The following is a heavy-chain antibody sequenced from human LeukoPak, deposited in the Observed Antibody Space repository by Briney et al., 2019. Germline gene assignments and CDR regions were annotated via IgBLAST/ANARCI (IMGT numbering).Heavy chain of an antibody. CDR1: GYNFTSYW. CDR2: IYPGDSDT. Sequence: GESLKISCKGSGYNFTSYWIGWVPQMPGKGLEWMGTIYPGDSDTRYSPSFQGQVTISADKSISTAYLQWSSLKASDTAMYYCARHFYYDSSGYPLFDYWGQGTLVTVSS. J-gene: IGHJ4*02. D-gene: IGHD3-22*01. V-gene: IGHV5-51*01. CDR3: ARHFYYDSSGYPLFDY.